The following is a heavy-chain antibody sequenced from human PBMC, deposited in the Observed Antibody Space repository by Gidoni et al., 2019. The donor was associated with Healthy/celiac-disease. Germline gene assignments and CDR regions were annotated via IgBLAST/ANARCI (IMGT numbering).Heavy chain of an antibody. D-gene: IGHD4-17*01. CDR1: GFTFSSYG. CDR2: IWYDGSNK. J-gene: IGHJ5*02. V-gene: IGHV3-33*01. CDR3: ARAPGGDYGDYFDWFDP. Sequence: QVQLVESGGGVAQPGRSLRLSCAASGFTFSSYGMHWVRQAPGKGLEWVAVIWYDGSNKYYADSVKGRFTISRDNSKNTLYLQMNSLRAEDTAVYYCARAPGGDYGDYFDWFDPWGQGTLVTVSS.